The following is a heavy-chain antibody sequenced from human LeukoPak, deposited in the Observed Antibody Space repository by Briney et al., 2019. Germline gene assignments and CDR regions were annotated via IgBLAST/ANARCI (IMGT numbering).Heavy chain of an antibody. V-gene: IGHV3-23*01. CDR3: AKQTTSGGGRDY. CDR2: ISGSGGST. Sequence: GGSLRLSCTASGFTFSSYAMSWVRQAPGKGLEWVSAISGSGGSTYYADSVKGRFTISRDNSKNTLYLQMNSLRAEDTAVYYCAKQTTSGGGRDYWGQGTLVTVSS. CDR1: GFTFSSYA. D-gene: IGHD3-16*01. J-gene: IGHJ4*02.